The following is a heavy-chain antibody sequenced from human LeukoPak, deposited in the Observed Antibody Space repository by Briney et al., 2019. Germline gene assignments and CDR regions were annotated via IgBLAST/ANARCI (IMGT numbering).Heavy chain of an antibody. Sequence: PSETLSLTCTVSGGYITTNGYYWVWIRQSPGEALEWIGSISYSGNTFYNPSLKSRVTISVDTSKNHFSLTLTSVTAADTALYFCANSDTFYKVMSGPWGQRTLVTVSS. D-gene: IGHD2/OR15-2a*01. V-gene: IGHV4-39*02. CDR2: ISYSGNT. CDR1: GGYITTNGYY. CDR3: ANSDTFYKVMSGP. J-gene: IGHJ4*02.